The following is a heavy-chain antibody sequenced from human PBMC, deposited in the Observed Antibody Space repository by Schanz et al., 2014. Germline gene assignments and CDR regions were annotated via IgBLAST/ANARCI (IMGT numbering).Heavy chain of an antibody. D-gene: IGHD1-1*01. J-gene: IGHJ5*02. CDR2: ISGSSRTI. CDR1: GFGFSSYS. CDR3: ARGRVLES. Sequence: VQLVESGGGVVQPGGSLRLSCAASGFGFSSYSMNWVRQAPGKGLEWVSYISGSSRTIYYADSVRGRFTISRDNAENTLFLQMNSLRPEDTAVYYCARGRVLESWGQGTLVTVSS. V-gene: IGHV3-48*01.